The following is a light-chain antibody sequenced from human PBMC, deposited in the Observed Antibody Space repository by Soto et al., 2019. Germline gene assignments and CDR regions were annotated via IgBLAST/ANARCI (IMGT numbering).Light chain of an antibody. CDR3: QQGYSTPIT. Sequence: DIQMTQSPSSLSASVGDRVTITCRASQSISSFLNWHQHKPGQAPKVLIYGASSLQSGVPSRFSGSGSGTDFTIAISSLQHEDFATDDWQQGYSTPITFGQGTRLDIK. J-gene: IGKJ5*01. CDR2: GAS. V-gene: IGKV1-39*01. CDR1: QSISSF.